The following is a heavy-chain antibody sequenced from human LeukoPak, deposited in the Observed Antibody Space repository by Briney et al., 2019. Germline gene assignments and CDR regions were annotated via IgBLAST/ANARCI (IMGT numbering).Heavy chain of an antibody. D-gene: IGHD3-10*01. CDR3: ARDGDTMVRGVITHFDY. J-gene: IGHJ4*02. CDR1: GFTFSSYG. V-gene: IGHV3-33*01. Sequence: GRSLRLSSAASGFTFSSYGMHWVRQAPGKGLEWVAVIWYDGSNKYYADSVKGRFTISRDNSKNTLYLQMNSLRAEDTAVYYCARDGDTMVRGVITHFDYWGQGTLVTVSS. CDR2: IWYDGSNK.